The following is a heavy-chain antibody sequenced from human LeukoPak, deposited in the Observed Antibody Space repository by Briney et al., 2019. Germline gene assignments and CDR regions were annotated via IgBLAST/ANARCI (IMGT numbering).Heavy chain of an antibody. CDR2: ISYDGSNK. V-gene: IGHV3-30*04. D-gene: IGHD1-7*01. CDR3: AKPKLELRDFDY. CDR1: GFTFSSYA. J-gene: IGHJ4*02. Sequence: PGRSLRLSCAASGFTFSSYAMHWVRQAPGKGLEWVAVISYDGSNKYYADSVKGRFTISRDNSKNTLYLQMNSLRAEDTAVYYCAKPKLELRDFDYWGQGTLVTVSS.